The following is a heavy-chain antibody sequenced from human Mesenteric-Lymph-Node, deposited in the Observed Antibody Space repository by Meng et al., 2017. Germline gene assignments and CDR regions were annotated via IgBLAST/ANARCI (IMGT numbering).Heavy chain of an antibody. J-gene: IGHJ4*02. CDR3: ARDTGYPDS. Sequence: SQTLSLTCAVSGYSINSGHHWGWIRQPPGKGLEWVGSVYQSVNTYYNPSLESRVTISVDTSKNQISLKLSSVTASDTAVYYCARDTGYPDSWGQGTLVTVSS. CDR1: GYSINSGHH. D-gene: IGHD3-9*01. CDR2: VYQSVNT. V-gene: IGHV4-38-2*02.